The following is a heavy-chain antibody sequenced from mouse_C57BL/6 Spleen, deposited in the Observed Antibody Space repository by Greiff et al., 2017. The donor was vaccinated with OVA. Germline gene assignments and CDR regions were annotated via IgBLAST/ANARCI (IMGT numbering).Heavy chain of an antibody. V-gene: IGHV5-17*01. CDR2: ISSGSSTI. Sequence: DVHLVESGGGLVKPGGSLKLSCAASGFTFSDYGMHWVRQAPEKGLEWVAYISSGSSTIYYADTVKGRFTISRDNAKNTLFLQMTSLRSEDTAMYYCARGGYYVSYAMDYWGQGTSVTVSS. J-gene: IGHJ4*01. CDR1: GFTFSDYG. CDR3: ARGGYYVSYAMDY. D-gene: IGHD2-3*01.